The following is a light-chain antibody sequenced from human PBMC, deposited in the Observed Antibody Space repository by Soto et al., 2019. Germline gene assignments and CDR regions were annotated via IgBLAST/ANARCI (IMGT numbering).Light chain of an antibody. V-gene: IGLV1-47*01. J-gene: IGLJ3*02. CDR1: SSHIGSNY. CDR2: RNN. CDR3: AAWDDSLSGLWV. Sequence: HSVLTQPPSASGTPGQRGTISCSGSSSHIGSNYVYWYQQLPGTAPKLLIYRNNQRPSGVPDRFSGSKSGTSASLAISGLRSEDEADYYCAAWDDSLSGLWVFGGGTKLTVL.